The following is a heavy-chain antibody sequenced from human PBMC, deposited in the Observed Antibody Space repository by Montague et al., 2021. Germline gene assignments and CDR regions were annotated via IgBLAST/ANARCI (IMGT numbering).Heavy chain of an antibody. CDR1: GFTFSTFP. CDR2: ISHDGSNK. D-gene: IGHD3-22*01. J-gene: IGHJ5*02. Sequence: SLRLSCAASGFTFSTFPMHWVRQAPGKGLEWVALISHDGSNKYYADSVRGRFTVSGDNSKNTLYLQTSSLRADDTAVYYCARWRVYYDSSGYAAWGRGTLVTVSS. CDR3: ARWRVYYDSSGYAA. V-gene: IGHV3-30-3*01.